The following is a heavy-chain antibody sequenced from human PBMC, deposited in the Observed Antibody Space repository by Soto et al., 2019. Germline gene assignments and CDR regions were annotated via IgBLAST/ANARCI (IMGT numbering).Heavy chain of an antibody. CDR1: GFTFSSYA. Sequence: VGSLRLSCAASGFTFSSYAMSWVRQAPGKGLEWVSAISGSGGSTYYADSVKGRFTISRDNSKNTLYLQMNSLRAEDTAVYYCAKGPYRYCSGGRCYGFDPWGQGTLVTVSS. V-gene: IGHV3-23*01. CDR2: ISGSGGST. D-gene: IGHD2-15*01. CDR3: AKGPYRYCSGGRCYGFDP. J-gene: IGHJ5*02.